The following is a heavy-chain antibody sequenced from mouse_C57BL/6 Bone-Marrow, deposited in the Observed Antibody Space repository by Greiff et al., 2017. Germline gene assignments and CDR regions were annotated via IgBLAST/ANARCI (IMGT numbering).Heavy chain of an antibody. Sequence: QVQLKESGPGLVASSQSLSITCPVSGFSLTSYGVDWVRQPPGKGMGLLGVLWGGGSTDYSSAPMSRLRLSNDNSKSQVFLKMNRLQADDTAMYYCAKPVRIYYDYDGDWYFDVWGTGTTVTVSS. V-gene: IGHV2-9*01. CDR3: AKPVRIYYDYDGDWYFDV. D-gene: IGHD2-4*01. J-gene: IGHJ1*03. CDR2: LWGGGST. CDR1: GFSLTSYG.